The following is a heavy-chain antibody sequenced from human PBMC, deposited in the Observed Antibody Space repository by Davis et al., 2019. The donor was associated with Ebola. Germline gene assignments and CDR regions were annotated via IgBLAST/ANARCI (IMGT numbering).Heavy chain of an antibody. V-gene: IGHV4-59*08. CDR2: IYYSGST. CDR1: GGSISSYY. Sequence: MPGGSLRLSCTVSGGSISSYYWSWIRQPPGKGLEWIGYIYYSGSTNYNPSLKSRVTISVDTSKNQFSLKLRSVTAADTAVYYCARHRRTGYYYIFDYWGQGTLVTVSS. CDR3: ARHRRTGYYYIFDY. D-gene: IGHD3-22*01. J-gene: IGHJ4*02.